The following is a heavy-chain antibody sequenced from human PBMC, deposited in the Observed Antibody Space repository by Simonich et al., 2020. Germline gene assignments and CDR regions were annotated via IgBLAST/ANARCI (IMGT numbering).Heavy chain of an antibody. CDR2: KWNEGSNK. CDR3: ARERAAAGEAFDY. J-gene: IGHJ4*02. V-gene: IGHV3-33*01. Sequence: QVQLVESVGGVVQPGRSLRLSCAASGFTFSSYGMHWVRQAPGKGLEWVAVKWNEGSNKYYADSVKGRFTISRDNSKNTLYLQMNSLRAEDTAVYYCARERAAAGEAFDYWGQGTLVTVSS. CDR1: GFTFSSYG. D-gene: IGHD6-13*01.